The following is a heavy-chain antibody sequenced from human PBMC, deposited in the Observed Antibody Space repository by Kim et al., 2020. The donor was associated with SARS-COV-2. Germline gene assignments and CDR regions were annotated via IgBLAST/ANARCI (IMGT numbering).Heavy chain of an antibody. Sequence: GGSLRLSCAASGFTFRNYAMNWVRQAPGKGLEWVSTIRGDGGGDGGSTYYADSVKGRFTVSRDDSRSTLFLQMNSLRAHDTAVYYCAKGHYGSVGDYWGQGTRVTVSS. J-gene: IGHJ4*02. CDR3: AKGHYGSVGDY. CDR1: GFTFRNYA. D-gene: IGHD3-10*01. V-gene: IGHV3-23*01. CDR2: IRGDGGGDGGST.